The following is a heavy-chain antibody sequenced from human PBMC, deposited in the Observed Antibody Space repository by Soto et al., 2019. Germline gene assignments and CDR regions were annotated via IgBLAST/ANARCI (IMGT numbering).Heavy chain of an antibody. V-gene: IGHV1-69*12. D-gene: IGHD3-3*01. CDR1: GGTFSSYA. CDR3: AAGGWLLYYYYYGMDV. J-gene: IGHJ6*02. Sequence: QVQLVQSGAEVKKPGSSVKVSCKASGGTFSSYAISWVRQAPGQGLEWMGGIIPIFGTANYAQKFQGRVTITADESTSTAYMELSSLRAEDTAVYYCAAGGWLLYYYYYGMDVWGQGTTVTVSS. CDR2: IIPIFGTA.